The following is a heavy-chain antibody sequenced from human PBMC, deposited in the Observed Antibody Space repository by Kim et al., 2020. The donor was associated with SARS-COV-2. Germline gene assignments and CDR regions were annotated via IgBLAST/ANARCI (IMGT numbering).Heavy chain of an antibody. CDR3: ARLGTYYYDSSLPYYYYYGMDV. J-gene: IGHJ6*02. Sequence: SETLSLTCTVSGGSISSSSYYWGWIRQPPGKGLEWIGSIYYSGSTYYNPSLKSRVTISVDTSKNQFSLKLSSVTAADTAVYYCARLGTYYYDSSLPYYYYYGMDVWGQGTTVTVSS. D-gene: IGHD3-22*01. CDR2: IYYSGST. CDR1: GGSISSSSYY. V-gene: IGHV4-39*01.